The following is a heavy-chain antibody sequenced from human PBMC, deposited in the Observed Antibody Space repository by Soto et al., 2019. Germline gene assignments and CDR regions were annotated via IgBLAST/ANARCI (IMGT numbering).Heavy chain of an antibody. Sequence: ASVKVSCKVSGYTLTELSMHWVRQAPGEGLEWMGIINPSGGSTSYAQKFQGRVTMTRDTSTSTVYMELSSLRSEDTAVYYCAMVVAATLAHDASDIWGQGTMVTVSS. CDR1: GYTLTELS. J-gene: IGHJ3*02. D-gene: IGHD2-15*01. CDR3: AMVVAATLAHDASDI. CDR2: INPSGGST. V-gene: IGHV1-46*01.